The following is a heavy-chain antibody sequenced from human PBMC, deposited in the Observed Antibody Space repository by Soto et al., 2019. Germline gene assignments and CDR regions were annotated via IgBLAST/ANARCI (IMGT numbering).Heavy chain of an antibody. J-gene: IGHJ4*02. V-gene: IGHV3-15*01. Sequence: GGSLRLSCAASGFTFSNAWMSWVRQAPGKGLEWVGRIKIKTDGGTTDYAAPVKGRFTISRDDSKNTLYLQMNSLKTEDTAVYYCTTPNMTQANWGQGTLVPSPQ. CDR2: IKIKTDGGTT. CDR3: TTPNMTQAN. CDR1: GFTFSNAW.